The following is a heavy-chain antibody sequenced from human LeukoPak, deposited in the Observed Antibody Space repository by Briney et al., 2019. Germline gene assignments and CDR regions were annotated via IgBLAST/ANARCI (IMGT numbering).Heavy chain of an antibody. CDR3: ATGDIVATTLI. V-gene: IGHV1-69*06. CDR1: GGTLTTYA. Sequence: SVKVSCKASGGTLTTYAISWVRQAPGQGLEWVGGVIPTFGSANYALKFQGRVTMTEDTSTDTAYMELSSLRSEDTAVYYCATGDIVATTLIWGQGTMVTVSS. J-gene: IGHJ3*02. CDR2: VIPTFGSA. D-gene: IGHD5-12*01.